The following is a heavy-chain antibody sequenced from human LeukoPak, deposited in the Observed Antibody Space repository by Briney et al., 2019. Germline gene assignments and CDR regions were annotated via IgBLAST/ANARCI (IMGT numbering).Heavy chain of an antibody. D-gene: IGHD2-15*01. CDR3: AKGSASSRPYYFDY. CDR1: GFTFSNYA. J-gene: IGHJ4*02. V-gene: IGHV3-23*01. CDR2: ITDGGGDT. Sequence: GGSLRLSRAASGFTFSNYAMSWVRQAPGKGLEWFSAITDGGGDTYYADSVKGRFTISRDNSKNTLDLQMSSLRAEDTAVYYCAKGSASSRPYYFDYWGQGALVTVSS.